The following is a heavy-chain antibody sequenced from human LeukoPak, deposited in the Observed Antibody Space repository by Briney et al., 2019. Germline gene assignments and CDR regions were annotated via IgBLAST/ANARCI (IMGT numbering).Heavy chain of an antibody. CDR3: ARSDTAMVHRFGFFVAFDI. D-gene: IGHD5-18*01. V-gene: IGHV1-18*01. CDR1: GYTVTSYG. CDR2: ISAYNGNT. Sequence: ASVKVSGKASGYTVTSYGIRWGGQAPGQGVEWMGWISAYNGNTNYAQKLQGRGTMTTDTSTSTAYMELRSLRSADTPVYYCARSDTAMVHRFGFFVAFDIWGQGTMVTVSS. J-gene: IGHJ3*02.